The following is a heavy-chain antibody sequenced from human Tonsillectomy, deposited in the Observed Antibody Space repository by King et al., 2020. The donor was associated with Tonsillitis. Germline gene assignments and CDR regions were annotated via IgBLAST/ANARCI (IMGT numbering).Heavy chain of an antibody. J-gene: IGHJ4*02. CDR3: ARVDDYRFFDY. Sequence: QLQESGPGLVKPSETLSLTCTVSGASISSYYWSWIRQPPGKGLEWIGYIYYSGSTNYKPSLKSRVTISVDTSKNQISLKLSSVTAADTAVYYCARVDDYRFFDYWGQGTLVTVSS. CDR1: GASISSYY. D-gene: IGHD4-11*01. CDR2: IYYSGST. V-gene: IGHV4-59*01.